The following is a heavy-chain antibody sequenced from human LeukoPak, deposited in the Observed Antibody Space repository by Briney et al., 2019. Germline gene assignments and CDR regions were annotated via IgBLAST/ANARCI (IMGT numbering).Heavy chain of an antibody. D-gene: IGHD2-8*02. CDR2: VSSTSSFI. CDR3: ASRHCSGENCYAGPLDF. V-gene: IGHV3-21*04. J-gene: IGHJ4*02. Sequence: GGSLRLSCAASGFTFSSYSINWVRQAPGKGLEWVSCVSSTSSFIYYADSVKGRFTVSSDVSKNTLYLQMNNLRGEDTAVYYCASRHCSGENCYAGPLDFWGQGIQVTVSS. CDR1: GFTFSSYS.